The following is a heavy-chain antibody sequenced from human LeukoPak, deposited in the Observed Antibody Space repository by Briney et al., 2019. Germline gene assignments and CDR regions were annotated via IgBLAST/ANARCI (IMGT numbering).Heavy chain of an antibody. V-gene: IGHV3-48*01. Sequence: GGSLRLSCAASGFTFSSYSMNWVRQAPGKGLEWASYISSSSSTIYYADSVKGRFTISRDNAKNSLYLQMNSLRAEDTAVYYCARGPYSSGWYNFDYWGQGTLVTVSS. CDR3: ARGPYSSGWYNFDY. CDR2: ISSSSSTI. CDR1: GFTFSSYS. J-gene: IGHJ4*02. D-gene: IGHD6-19*01.